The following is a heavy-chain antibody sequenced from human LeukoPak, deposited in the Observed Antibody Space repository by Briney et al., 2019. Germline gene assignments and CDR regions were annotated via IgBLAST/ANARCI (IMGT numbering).Heavy chain of an antibody. CDR2: ISYDGGNK. D-gene: IGHD3-9*01. J-gene: IGHJ4*02. CDR3: AKAVYFDWLLLSFDY. CDR1: GFTFSSYG. V-gene: IGHV3-30*18. Sequence: GGSLRLSCAASGFTFSSYGMHWVRQAPGKGLEWVAVISYDGGNKYYADSVKGRFTISRDNSKNTLYLQMNSLRAKDTAVYYCAKAVYFDWLLLSFDYWGQGTLVTVSS.